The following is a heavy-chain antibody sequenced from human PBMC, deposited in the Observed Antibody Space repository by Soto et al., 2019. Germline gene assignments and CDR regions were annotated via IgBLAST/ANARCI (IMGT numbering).Heavy chain of an antibody. CDR1: GFSLSTSGVG. CDR3: AHSLIGYYYDSSGSNWFDP. CDR2: IYWDDDK. Sequence: SGPTLVNPTQTLTLACTFSGFSLSTSGVGVGWIRQPPGKALEWLALIYWDDDKRYSPSLKSRLTITKDTSKNQVVLTMTNMDPVDTATYYCAHSLIGYYYDSSGSNWFDPWGQGTLVTVSS. D-gene: IGHD3-22*01. J-gene: IGHJ5*02. V-gene: IGHV2-5*02.